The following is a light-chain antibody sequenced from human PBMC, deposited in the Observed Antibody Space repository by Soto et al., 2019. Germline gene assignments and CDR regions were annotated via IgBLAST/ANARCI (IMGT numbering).Light chain of an antibody. V-gene: IGLV2-14*01. CDR2: EVS. J-gene: IGLJ3*02. Sequence: QSALTQPASVSGSPGQSITISCTGTSSDVGGYNYVSWYQQDPGKAPKLIIYEVSNRPSGVSNRFSGSKSGNTASLTISGLQAEDETDYYCSSFTSSSTGVFGGGTKLTVL. CDR1: SSDVGGYNY. CDR3: SSFTSSSTGV.